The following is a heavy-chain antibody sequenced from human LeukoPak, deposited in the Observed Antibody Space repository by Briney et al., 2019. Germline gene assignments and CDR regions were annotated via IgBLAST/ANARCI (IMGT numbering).Heavy chain of an antibody. J-gene: IGHJ4*02. Sequence: GGSLRLSCAASGFTFSSYEMNWVRQAPGKGLEWVSYISSSGSTIYYADSVKGRFTISRDNAKNSLYLQMNSLRAEDTAVYYCAREGSLRYFDWLLYPYYFDYWGQGTLVTVSS. CDR2: ISSSGSTI. D-gene: IGHD3-9*01. CDR1: GFTFSSYE. CDR3: AREGSLRYFDWLLYPYYFDY. V-gene: IGHV3-48*03.